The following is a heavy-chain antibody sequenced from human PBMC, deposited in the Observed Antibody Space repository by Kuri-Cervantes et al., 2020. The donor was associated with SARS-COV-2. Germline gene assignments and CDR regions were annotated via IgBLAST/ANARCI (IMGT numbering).Heavy chain of an antibody. V-gene: IGHV1-69*04. D-gene: IGHD2-2*01. CDR2: IIPILGTA. CDR3: ARAQYCSSTSCADY. Sequence: SVKVSCKASGGTFSSYAISWVRQAPGQGLEWMGRIIPILGTANYAQKFQGRVTITADKSTSTAYMELSSLRSEDTAVYYCARAQYCSSTSCADYWGQGTLVTVSS. J-gene: IGHJ4*02. CDR1: GGTFSSYA.